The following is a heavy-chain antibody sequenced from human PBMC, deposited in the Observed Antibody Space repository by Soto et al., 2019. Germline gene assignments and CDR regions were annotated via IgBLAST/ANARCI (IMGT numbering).Heavy chain of an antibody. D-gene: IGHD3-3*01. CDR1: GFSFASFA. J-gene: IGHJ4*02. Sequence: GGSLRLSCTTSGFSFASFAMTWVRQAPGKGLEWVATISGSDGKTYYADSVKGRFSISRDTSRNTLYLQMNSLRADDTAIYYCAKWSYLDYWGQGTRVTSPQ. CDR2: ISGSDGKT. V-gene: IGHV3-23*01. CDR3: AKWSYLDY.